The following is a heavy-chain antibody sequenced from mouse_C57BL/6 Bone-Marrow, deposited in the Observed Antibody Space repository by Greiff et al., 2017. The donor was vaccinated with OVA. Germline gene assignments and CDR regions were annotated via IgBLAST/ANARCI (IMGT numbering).Heavy chain of an antibody. D-gene: IGHD2-5*01. Sequence: QVQLQQPGAELVKPGASVKLSCKASGYTFTSYWMHWVKQRPGQGLEWIGMIHPNSGSTNYNEKFKSKATLTVDKSSSTAYMQLSSLTSEDSAVYYCARGDSNHGGEFAYWGQGTLVTVSA. J-gene: IGHJ3*01. CDR3: ARGDSNHGGEFAY. CDR2: IHPNSGST. CDR1: GYTFTSYW. V-gene: IGHV1-64*01.